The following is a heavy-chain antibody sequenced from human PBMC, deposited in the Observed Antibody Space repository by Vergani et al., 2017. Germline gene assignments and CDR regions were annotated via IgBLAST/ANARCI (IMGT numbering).Heavy chain of an antibody. V-gene: IGHV3-7*01. CDR3: AXDSFLYLVVEDVNY. CDR2: INQDGSEK. J-gene: IGHJ4*02. Sequence: EVQLVESGGGLVQPGGSLRLSCAASGFTFSNYWMSWVRQAPGKGLEWMANINQDGSEKYYVDSVKGRFTISRDNAKNSLYLQMNNLRAEDTAVYYCAXDSFLYLVVEDVNYWGQGTLVTVSS. D-gene: IGHD2-15*01. CDR1: GFTFSNYW.